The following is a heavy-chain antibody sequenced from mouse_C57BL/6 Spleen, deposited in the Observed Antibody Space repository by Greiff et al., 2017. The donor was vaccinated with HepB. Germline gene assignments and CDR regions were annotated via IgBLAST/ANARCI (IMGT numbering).Heavy chain of an antibody. CDR3: DRQLWPSGYYLDY. CDR2: INPSSGYT. Sequence: VQLQQSGAELAKPGASVKLSCKASGYTFTSYWMHWVKQRPGQGLEWIGYINPSSGYTKYNQKFKDKATLTADKSSSTAYMQLSSLTYEDSAVYYCDRQLWPSGYYLDYWGQGTTLTGSS. J-gene: IGHJ2*01. D-gene: IGHD3-3*01. V-gene: IGHV1-7*01. CDR1: GYTFTSYW.